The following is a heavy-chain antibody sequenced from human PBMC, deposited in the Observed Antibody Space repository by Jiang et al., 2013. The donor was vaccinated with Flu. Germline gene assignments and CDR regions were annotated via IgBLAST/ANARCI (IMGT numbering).Heavy chain of an antibody. Sequence: SGAEVKKPGASVKVSCKASGYTFTSYDINWVRQATGQGLEWMGWMNPNSGNTGYAQKFQGRVTMTRNTSISTAYMELSSLRSEDTAVYYCARYKVVVVPAATQLGTYYYYYGMDVWGQGTTVTVS. CDR2: MNPNSGNT. CDR3: ARYKVVVVPAATQLGTYYYYYGMDV. J-gene: IGHJ6*02. V-gene: IGHV1-8*01. CDR1: GYTFTSYD. D-gene: IGHD2-2*01.